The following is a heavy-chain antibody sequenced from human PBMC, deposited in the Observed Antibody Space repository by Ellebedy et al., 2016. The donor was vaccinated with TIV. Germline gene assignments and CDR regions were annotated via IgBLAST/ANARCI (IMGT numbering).Heavy chain of an antibody. CDR1: GFTVSDSY. J-gene: IGHJ4*02. CDR3: ARLGVIAAAGASDY. V-gene: IGHV3-11*01. CDR2: ISYSGDLM. Sequence: GESLKISCAASGFTVSDSYMSWFRQAPGKGPEWVSYISYSGDLMYYADSVKGRFTTSRDNAGNSLYLQMNNLRAEDTAVYYCARLGVIAAAGASDYWGQGTLVIVSS. D-gene: IGHD6-13*01.